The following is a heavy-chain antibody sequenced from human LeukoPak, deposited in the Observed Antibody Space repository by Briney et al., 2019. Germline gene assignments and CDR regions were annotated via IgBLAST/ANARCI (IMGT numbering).Heavy chain of an antibody. CDR1: GYSFTSYW. J-gene: IGHJ3*02. Sequence: GESLKISCKGSGYSFTSYWIGWVRQMPGKGLEWMGIIYPGDSDTRYSPSFQGQVTISADRSISTAYLQWSSLKASDTAMYYCARQEAGYSGYDSGAFDIWGQGTMVTVSS. D-gene: IGHD5-12*01. CDR2: IYPGDSDT. CDR3: ARQEAGYSGYDSGAFDI. V-gene: IGHV5-51*01.